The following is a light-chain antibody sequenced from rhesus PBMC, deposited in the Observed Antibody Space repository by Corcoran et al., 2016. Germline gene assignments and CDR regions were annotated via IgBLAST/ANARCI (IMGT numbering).Light chain of an antibody. Sequence: ETVMTQSPATLSVSPGERATLSCRASQSVGRTLAWYQQKPGQAPRLLISVSSTRATGIPHRFSGFGSGTEFTLTISSLEPGDVGVYYCQKYNDWPPTFGQGTKVEIK. CDR3: QKYNDWPPT. V-gene: IGKV3-42*02. CDR2: VSS. CDR1: QSVGRT. J-gene: IGKJ1*01.